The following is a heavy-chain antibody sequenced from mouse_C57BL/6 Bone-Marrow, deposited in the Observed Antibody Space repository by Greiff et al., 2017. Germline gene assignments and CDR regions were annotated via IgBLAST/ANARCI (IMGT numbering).Heavy chain of an antibody. D-gene: IGHD2-1*01. V-gene: IGHV2-9-1*01. CDR3: SRRGDGNYEGVDY. J-gene: IGHJ4*01. Sequence: VKLVESGPGLVAPSQSLSITCTVSGFSLTSYAISWVRQPPGKGLEWLGVIWTGGGTNYNSALKSRLSISKDNSKSQVFLKMNSLQTDDTARYYWSRRGDGNYEGVDYWGQGTSVTVSS. CDR2: IWTGGGT. CDR1: GFSLTSYA.